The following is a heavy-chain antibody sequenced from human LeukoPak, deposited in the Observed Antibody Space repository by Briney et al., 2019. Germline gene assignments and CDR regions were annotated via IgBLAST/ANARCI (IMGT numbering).Heavy chain of an antibody. Sequence: GGSLRLSCAASGFTFSDHYIAWVRQAQGKGLQWFGGIRKKANSYTTEYAASVKGRFIISRDDSESSLYLQMNSLTAEDTAVYYCVRASYYDSTGYVKDNFDYWGQGTLVTVSS. CDR2: IRKKANSYTT. CDR3: VRASYYDSTGYVKDNFDY. CDR1: GFTFSDHY. J-gene: IGHJ4*02. D-gene: IGHD3-22*01. V-gene: IGHV3-72*01.